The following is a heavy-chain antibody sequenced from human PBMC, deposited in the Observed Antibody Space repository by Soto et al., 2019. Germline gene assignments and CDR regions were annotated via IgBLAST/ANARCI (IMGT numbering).Heavy chain of an antibody. CDR2: IYYSGST. V-gene: IGHV4-30-4*02. J-gene: IGHJ5*02. CDR3: ARGTPSPLIVRSSRGPWFDP. Sequence: PSETLSLTCTVSGGSMSSGGYYWSWIRQHPGKGLEWIGYIYYSGSTYYNPSLKSRVTISVDTSKMQVSLKLSSVTAADTAVYFCARGTPSPLIVRSSRGPWFDPWGQGTLVTVSS. D-gene: IGHD2-15*01. CDR1: GGSMSSGGYY.